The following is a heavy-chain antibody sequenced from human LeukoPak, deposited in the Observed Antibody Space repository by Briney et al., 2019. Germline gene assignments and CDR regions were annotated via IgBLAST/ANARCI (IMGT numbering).Heavy chain of an antibody. J-gene: IGHJ4*02. D-gene: IGHD5-18*01. CDR2: ISATSNYI. CDR1: GFTFSSYS. Sequence: KPGGSLRLSCAASGFTFSSYSMNWVRQAPGKGLEWVSSISATSNYIYYADSVKGRFTISRDNAKNSLYLQMKSLRAEDTAVYYCARDTSGYTFDDWGQGALVTVSS. CDR3: ARDTSGYTFDD. V-gene: IGHV3-21*01.